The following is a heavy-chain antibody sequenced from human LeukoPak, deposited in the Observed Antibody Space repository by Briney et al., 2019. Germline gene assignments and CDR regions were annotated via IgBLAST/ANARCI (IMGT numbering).Heavy chain of an antibody. Sequence: ASVKVSCKASGYTFTGYYMHWVRQAPGQGLEWMGWINPNSGGTNYAQKYQGRVTMTRDTSISTAYMELSRLRSDDTAVYYCANAAAASRHAYYYYYYFDVWGTGTTVTISS. CDR3: ANAAAASRHAYYYYYYFDV. D-gene: IGHD6-13*01. J-gene: IGHJ6*03. CDR1: GYTFTGYY. CDR2: INPNSGGT. V-gene: IGHV1-2*02.